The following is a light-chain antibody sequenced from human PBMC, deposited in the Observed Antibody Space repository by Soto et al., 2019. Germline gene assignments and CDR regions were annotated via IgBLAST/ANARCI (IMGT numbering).Light chain of an antibody. CDR1: RSVSNY. CDR3: LQRSNWPIT. Sequence: ESVLTQSPATLSLSPGESATLSCRASRSVSNYLAWYQQKPGQAPRLLIYDASSRPTDIPARFSGSGSGTDFTLTISSLEPEDFALYYCLQRSNWPITFGHGTRMDI. V-gene: IGKV3-11*01. J-gene: IGKJ5*01. CDR2: DAS.